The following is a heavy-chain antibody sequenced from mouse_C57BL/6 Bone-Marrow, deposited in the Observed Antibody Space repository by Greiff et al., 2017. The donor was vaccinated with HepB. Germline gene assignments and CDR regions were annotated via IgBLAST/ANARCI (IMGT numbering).Heavy chain of an antibody. V-gene: IGHV14-4*01. CDR1: GFNIKDDY. CDR2: IDPENGDT. D-gene: IGHD2-4*01. Sequence: VQLQQSGAELVRPGASVKLSCTASGFNIKDDYMHWVKQRPEQGLEWIGWIDPENGDTEYASKFQGKATITADPSSNTAYLQLSSLTSEDTAVYYCTTDDYDGDYYAMDYWGQGTSVTVSS. J-gene: IGHJ4*01. CDR3: TTDDYDGDYYAMDY.